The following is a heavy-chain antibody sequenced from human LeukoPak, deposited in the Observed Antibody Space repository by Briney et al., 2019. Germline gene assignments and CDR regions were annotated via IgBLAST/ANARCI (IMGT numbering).Heavy chain of an antibody. CDR1: GGSISSGGYY. D-gene: IGHD3-10*01. CDR3: ARVKAIRGRGIIISNYFDY. V-gene: IGHV4-61*08. J-gene: IGHJ4*02. CDR2: IFYSGTT. Sequence: NPSQALSLTCTVSGGSISSGGYYWSWIRQPPGKGLEWIGNIFYSGTTNYNPSLKSRVTLSADTSKNQFSLKLSSVTVADTAVYYCARVKAIRGRGIIISNYFDYWGQGTLVTVSS.